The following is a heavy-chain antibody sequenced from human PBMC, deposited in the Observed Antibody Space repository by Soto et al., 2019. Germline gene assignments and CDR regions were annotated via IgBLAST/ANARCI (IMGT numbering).Heavy chain of an antibody. CDR2: IYYSGST. CDR3: ARRDGRRDGRNFDY. Sequence: SETLSLTCTVSGGSISSSSYYWGWIRQPPGKGLEWIGSIYYSGSTYYNPSLKSRVTISVDTSKNQFSLKLSSVTAADTAVYYCARRDGRRDGRNFDYWGQGTLVTVSS. V-gene: IGHV4-39*01. CDR1: GGSISSSSYY. J-gene: IGHJ4*02.